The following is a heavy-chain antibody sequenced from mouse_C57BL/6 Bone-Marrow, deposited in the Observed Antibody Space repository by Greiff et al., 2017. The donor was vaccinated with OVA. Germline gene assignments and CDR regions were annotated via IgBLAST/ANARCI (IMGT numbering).Heavy chain of an antibody. J-gene: IGHJ3*01. CDR1: GFTFSSYA. Sequence: EVQRVESGGGLVKPGGSLKLSCAASGFTFSSYAMSWVRQTPEKRLEWVATISDGGSYTYYPDNVKGRFTISRDNAKNNLYLQMSHLKSEDTAMYYCARDYGSRFAYWGQGTLVTVSA. V-gene: IGHV5-4*01. CDR2: ISDGGSYT. D-gene: IGHD1-1*01. CDR3: ARDYGSRFAY.